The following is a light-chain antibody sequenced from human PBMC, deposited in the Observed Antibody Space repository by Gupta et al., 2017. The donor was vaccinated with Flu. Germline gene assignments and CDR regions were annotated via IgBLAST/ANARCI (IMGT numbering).Light chain of an antibody. CDR1: QSISSW. J-gene: IGKJ2*03. V-gene: IGKV1-5*03. Sequence: DIQMTQSPSTLSASVGDRVTITCRASQSISSWLAWYQQKPGKAPKLLIYKASSLESGVSSRFSGSGCGTEFSLTISSRQQDDFASYYCQQYNSYSMYSFGQGTKLEIK. CDR3: QQYNSYSMYS. CDR2: KAS.